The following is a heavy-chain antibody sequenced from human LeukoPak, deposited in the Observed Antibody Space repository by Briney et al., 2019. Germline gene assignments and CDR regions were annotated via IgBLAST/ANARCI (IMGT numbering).Heavy chain of an antibody. J-gene: IGHJ5*02. CDR3: ARGIVVQPSANWFDP. Sequence: ASVKVSCKASGGTFSSYAISWVRQAPGQGLEWMGGIIPIFGTANYAQKFQGRVTITADESTSTAYMELSSLRSEDTAVYYCARGIVVQPSANWFDPWGQGTPVTVSS. CDR2: IIPIFGTA. V-gene: IGHV1-69*13. CDR1: GGTFSSYA. D-gene: IGHD2-2*01.